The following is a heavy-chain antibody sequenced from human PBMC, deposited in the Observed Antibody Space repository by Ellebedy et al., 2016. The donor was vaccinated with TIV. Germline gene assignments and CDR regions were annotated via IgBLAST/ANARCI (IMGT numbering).Heavy chain of an antibody. D-gene: IGHD2-2*01. J-gene: IGHJ1*01. Sequence: GESLKISCAASGFTFSNAWMNWVRQAPGKGLEWVSSAGGSDGSTFYADSVRGRFTISRDNAKNTLYLQMNSLRAEDTAVYYCAKRGDCSANSCLLRDWGQGTLVTVSS. CDR3: AKRGDCSANSCLLRD. V-gene: IGHV3-23*01. CDR1: GFTFSNAW. CDR2: AGGSDGST.